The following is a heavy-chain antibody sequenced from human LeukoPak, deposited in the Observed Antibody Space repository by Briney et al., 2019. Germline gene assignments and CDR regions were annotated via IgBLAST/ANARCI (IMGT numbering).Heavy chain of an antibody. CDR1: GYTFTSYY. V-gene: IGHV1-46*01. CDR2: NNPSGGST. Sequence: ASVKVSCKASGYTFTSYYMHWVRQAPGQGLEWMGINNPSGGSTSYAQKFQGRVTITADKSTSTAYMELSSLRSEDTAVYYCARPGVYYDSSGYYSGRRYAFDIWGQGTMVTVSS. J-gene: IGHJ3*02. D-gene: IGHD3-22*01. CDR3: ARPGVYYDSSGYYSGRRYAFDI.